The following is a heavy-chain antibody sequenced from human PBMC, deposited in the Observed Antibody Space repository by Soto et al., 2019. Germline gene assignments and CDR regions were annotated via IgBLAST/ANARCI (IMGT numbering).Heavy chain of an antibody. CDR2: IYQSGST. CDR1: GGSISDSLW. D-gene: IGHD3-10*01. CDR3: ARVLGPHYGSGSYYYYYGMDV. Sequence: PEETLSLTCAVSGGSISDSLWWNWVRQPPGKGLEWIGEIYQSGSTHYSPSLKSRVTISIDKSNNLLSLRLTSVTTADTAVYYCARVLGPHYGSGSYYYYYGMDVWGQGTTVTVSS. V-gene: IGHV4-4*02. J-gene: IGHJ6*02.